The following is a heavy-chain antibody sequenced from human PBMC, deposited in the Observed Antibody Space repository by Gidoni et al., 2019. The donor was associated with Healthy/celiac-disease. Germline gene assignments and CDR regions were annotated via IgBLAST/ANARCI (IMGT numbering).Heavy chain of an antibody. D-gene: IGHD6-13*01. CDR1: GFPFSSYE. V-gene: IGHV3-48*03. Sequence: EVQLVESGGGLVQPGGSLRLSCTASGFPFSSYEMNWVRQAPGKGLEWVSYISSSGSTIYYADSVKGRFTISRDNAKNSLYLQMNSLRPEDTALYYCARDEVRWQQLAQFDYWGQGTLVTVSS. CDR2: ISSSGSTI. J-gene: IGHJ4*02. CDR3: ARDEVRWQQLAQFDY.